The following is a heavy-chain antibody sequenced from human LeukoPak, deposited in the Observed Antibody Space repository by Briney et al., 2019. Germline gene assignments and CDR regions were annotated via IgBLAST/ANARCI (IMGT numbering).Heavy chain of an antibody. V-gene: IGHV3-11*04. D-gene: IGHD1-1*01. J-gene: IGHJ3*02. CDR1: GFTFSDYY. CDR2: ISSSGSTI. CDR3: ARDSTIIGHNDAFDI. Sequence: GGSLRLSCAASGFTFSDYYMSWIRQAPGKGLEWVSYISSSGSTIYYADSVKGRFTISRDNAKNSLYLQMNSLRAEDTAVYYCARDSTIIGHNDAFDIWGQGTMVTVSS.